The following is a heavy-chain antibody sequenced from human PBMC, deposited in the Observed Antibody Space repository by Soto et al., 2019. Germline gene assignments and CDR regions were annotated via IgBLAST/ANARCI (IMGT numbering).Heavy chain of an antibody. J-gene: IGHJ6*02. D-gene: IGHD2-2*01. CDR1: GGSISSYY. CDR2: IYYSGST. V-gene: IGHV4-59*01. Sequence: PSETLSLTCTFSGGSISSYYWSWIRQPPGKGLEWIGYIYYSGSTNYNPSLKSRVTISVDASKNQFSLKLSSVTAADTAVYYCARFSIVVVPAAMDYYYYGMDVWGQGTTVTVSS. CDR3: ARFSIVVVPAAMDYYYYGMDV.